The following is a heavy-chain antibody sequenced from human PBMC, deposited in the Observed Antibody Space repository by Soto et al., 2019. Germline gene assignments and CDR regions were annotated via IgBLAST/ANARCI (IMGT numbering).Heavy chain of an antibody. J-gene: IGHJ5*02. D-gene: IGHD2-15*01. CDR2: MNPNSGNT. CDR3: ARGVAGYCTAGSCENWFDP. V-gene: IGHV1-8*01. CDR1: GYTFTSYD. Sequence: ASVKVSCKASGYTFTSYDINWVRQATGQGLEWMGWMNPNSGNTGYAQKFQGRVTMTRNTSISTAYMELSSLRSEDTAVYHCARGVAGYCTAGSCENWFDPCGQGTLVTVSS.